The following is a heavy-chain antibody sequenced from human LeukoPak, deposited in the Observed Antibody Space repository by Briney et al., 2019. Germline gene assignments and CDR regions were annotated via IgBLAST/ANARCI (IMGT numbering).Heavy chain of an antibody. V-gene: IGHV3-23*01. J-gene: IGHJ6*03. CDR2: ISGSGGST. D-gene: IGHD3-3*01. CDR3: AKVLSTANTEYYDFWSGFGYYYYYMDV. Sequence: GGSLRLSCAASGFTFSSYWMHWVRQAPGKGQEWVSAISGSGGSTYYADSVKSGFTISRDNTKNTLYLQMNSLRAEDTVVYYCAKVLSTANTEYYDFWSGFGYYYYYMDVWGKGTTVTVSS. CDR1: GFTFSSYW.